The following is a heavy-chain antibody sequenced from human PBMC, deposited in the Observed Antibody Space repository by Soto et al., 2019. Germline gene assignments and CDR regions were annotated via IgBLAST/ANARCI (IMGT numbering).Heavy chain of an antibody. CDR2: ISWNSGSI. D-gene: IGHD1-26*01. CDR3: AKGRSGSFYFEY. J-gene: IGHJ4*02. Sequence: SLRLSCASSVFTFDDYAMHCVRQAPGKCLEWVSGISWNSGSIGYADSVKGRFTISRDNAKNSLYLQMNSLRAEDTALYYCAKGRSGSFYFEYWGQGTLVNVSS. V-gene: IGHV3-9*01. CDR1: VFTFDDYA.